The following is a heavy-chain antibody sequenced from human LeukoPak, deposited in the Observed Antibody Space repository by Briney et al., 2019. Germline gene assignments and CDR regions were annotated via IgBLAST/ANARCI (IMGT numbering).Heavy chain of an antibody. V-gene: IGHV3-7*01. J-gene: IGHJ3*02. CDR3: AGCGYYDFWSGSYDALDI. Sequence: GGSLRLSCAASGFTFSHYWMSWVRQAPGKGLEWVANIKKDGSEKYYVDSVKGRFTISRDNAKNSLYLQMNSLRAEDTAVYYCAGCGYYDFWSGSYDALDIWGQGTMVTVSS. CDR2: IKKDGSEK. D-gene: IGHD3-3*01. CDR1: GFTFSHYW.